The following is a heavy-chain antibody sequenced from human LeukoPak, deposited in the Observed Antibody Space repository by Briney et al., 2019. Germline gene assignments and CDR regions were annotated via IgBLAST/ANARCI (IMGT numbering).Heavy chain of an antibody. CDR3: ARLSHYDSSGANNAFDI. J-gene: IGHJ3*02. CDR2: INPNSGGT. Sequence: ASVKVSCKASGYTFTGYYMHWVRQAPGQGLEWMARINPNSGGTNYAQKFQGRVTMTRDTSISTAYMELSRLRSDDTAVYYCARLSHYDSSGANNAFDIWGQGTMVTVSS. CDR1: GYTFTGYY. V-gene: IGHV1-2*06. D-gene: IGHD3-22*01.